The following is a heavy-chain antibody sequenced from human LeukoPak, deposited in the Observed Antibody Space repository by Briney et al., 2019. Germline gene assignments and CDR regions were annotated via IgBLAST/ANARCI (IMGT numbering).Heavy chain of an antibody. V-gene: IGHV4-39*02. J-gene: IGHJ4*02. CDR3: ARDNYDSSGYYGNFDY. D-gene: IGHD3-22*01. CDR1: GGSISSSSYY. CDR2: IYYSGST. Sequence: SETLSLTCTVSGGSISSSSYYWGWIRQPPGKGLEWIGSIYYSGSTYYNPSLKSRVTISVDTSKNQFSLKLSSVTAADTAVYYCARDNYDSSGYYGNFDYWGQGTLVTVSS.